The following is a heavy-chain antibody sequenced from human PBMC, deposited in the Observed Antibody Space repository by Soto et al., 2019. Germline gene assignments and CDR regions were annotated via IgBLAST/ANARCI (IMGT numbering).Heavy chain of an antibody. V-gene: IGHV4-59*01. CDR3: ARMWGLGERSPYFDY. CDR2: IYYSGRT. Sequence: QVQLQESGPGLVKPSETLSLTCTVSVGSISDYQWNWIRQSPGKGLEWIGYIYYSGRTNYNPSLKSRLTISLDTSTKQFSLSLRSVTAADTAVYYCARMWGLGERSPYFDYWGQGTLVTVSS. J-gene: IGHJ4*02. CDR1: VGSISDYQ. D-gene: IGHD3-16*01.